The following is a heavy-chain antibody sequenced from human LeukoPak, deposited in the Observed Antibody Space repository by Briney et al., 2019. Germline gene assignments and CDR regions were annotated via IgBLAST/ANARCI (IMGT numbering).Heavy chain of an antibody. CDR3: ARDRRPWYFDL. CDR2: ITGCGDIT. J-gene: IGHJ2*01. D-gene: IGHD6-6*01. CDR1: GFTFSSYA. Sequence: GGSLRLSCAASGFTFSSYAMSWVRQAPGKGLEWVSTITGCGDITKYADSVKGRFTISRDDPKNTLYLQMNSLRADDTAVYYCARDRRPWYFDLWGRGTLVTVSS. V-gene: IGHV3-23*01.